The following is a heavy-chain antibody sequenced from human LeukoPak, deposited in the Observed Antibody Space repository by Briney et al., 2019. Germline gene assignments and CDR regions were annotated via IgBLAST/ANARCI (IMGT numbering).Heavy chain of an antibody. J-gene: IGHJ4*02. CDR1: GGSVSSEGYY. V-gene: IGHV4-61*08. CDR2: IYNSGST. CDR3: ARRGGYKYDNY. Sequence: PSETLSLTCTVSGGSVSSEGYYWSWIRQPPGKGLEWIGYIYNSGSTNYNPSLKSRVTISVDTSKNQLSLKLSSVTAADTAVYYCARRGGYKYDNYWGQGILVTVSS. D-gene: IGHD5-18*01.